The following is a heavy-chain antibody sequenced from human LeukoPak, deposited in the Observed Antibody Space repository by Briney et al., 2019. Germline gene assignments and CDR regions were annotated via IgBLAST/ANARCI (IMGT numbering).Heavy chain of an antibody. CDR2: ISSSSSYI. V-gene: IGHV3-21*01. J-gene: IGHJ4*02. Sequence: GGSLRLSCAASGFTFSSYSMNWVRQAPGKGLEWVSSISSSSSYIYYADSVKGRFTISRDSAKNSLYLQMNSLRAEDTAVYYCAAQIGGYSSGLYIDYWGQGTLVTVSS. CDR1: GFTFSSYS. CDR3: AAQIGGYSSGLYIDY. D-gene: IGHD6-19*01.